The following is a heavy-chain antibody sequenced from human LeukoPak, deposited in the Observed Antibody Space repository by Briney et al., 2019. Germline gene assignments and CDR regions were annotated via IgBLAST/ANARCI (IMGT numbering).Heavy chain of an antibody. D-gene: IGHD3-10*01. Sequence: ASVKVSCKASGYTFTTYGISWVRQAPGQGLEWMGWISGYNGNTNYALKFQGRVTMTTDTSTSTAYMELRSLRSDDTAVYYCARDYYYASGSYSGPGTDYWGQGTLVTVSS. V-gene: IGHV1-18*01. CDR1: GYTFTTYG. CDR2: ISGYNGNT. CDR3: ARDYYYASGSYSGPGTDY. J-gene: IGHJ4*02.